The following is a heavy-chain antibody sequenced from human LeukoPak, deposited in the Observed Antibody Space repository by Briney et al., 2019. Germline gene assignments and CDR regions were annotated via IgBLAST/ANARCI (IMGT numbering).Heavy chain of an antibody. Sequence: GGSLRLSCAASGFVVSDTFMSWFRQAPGKGLEWVSVIYTRGNKFYADSMKGRFTISRDNAKNSLYLQMNSLRPEDTALYYCANGLGGGAAFDIWGQGTMVTVSS. CDR3: ANGLGGGAAFDI. D-gene: IGHD3-16*01. CDR1: GFVVSDTF. V-gene: IGHV3-53*05. CDR2: IYTRGNK. J-gene: IGHJ3*02.